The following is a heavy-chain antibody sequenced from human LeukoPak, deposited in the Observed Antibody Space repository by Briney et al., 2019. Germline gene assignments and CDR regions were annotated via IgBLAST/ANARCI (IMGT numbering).Heavy chain of an antibody. V-gene: IGHV4-39*01. D-gene: IGHD6-6*01. CDR1: VGSISSSSYY. CDR2: IYYSGST. Sequence: SETLSLTCTVSVGSISSSSYYWGWIRQPPGKGLEWIGSIYYSGSTYYNPSLKGRVTISVATSKNQFSLKLSSVTAADTAVYYCARLALSSSVDYWGQGTLVTVSS. CDR3: ARLALSSSVDY. J-gene: IGHJ4*02.